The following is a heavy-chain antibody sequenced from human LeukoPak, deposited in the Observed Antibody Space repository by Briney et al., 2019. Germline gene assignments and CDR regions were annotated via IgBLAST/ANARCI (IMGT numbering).Heavy chain of an antibody. J-gene: IGHJ4*02. CDR3: TTERAGAFDY. D-gene: IGHD3-10*01. V-gene: IGHV3-15*01. Sequence: PGGSLTLSCAASGFTFSNAWMSWVRQAPGRGLEWVCRIKSKTDAGTTDYAAPVKGRFTLSRDDSKDTVYLQMNSLKTEDTAVYYCTTERAGAFDYWGQGTLVTVSS. CDR1: GFTFSNAW. CDR2: IKSKTDAGTT.